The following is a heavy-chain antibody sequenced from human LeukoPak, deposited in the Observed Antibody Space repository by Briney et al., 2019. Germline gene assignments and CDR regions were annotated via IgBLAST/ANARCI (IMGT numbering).Heavy chain of an antibody. CDR1: GFTFSSFSSYA. J-gene: IGHJ4*02. V-gene: IGHV3-23*01. CDR2: ISGSGGIT. CDR3: ATPADLGY. Sequence: PGGSLRLSCAASGFTFSSFSSYAMTWVRQAPGKGLEWVSGISGSGGITYYADSVKGRFTISGDNSKNTLYLQMNSLRAEDTAVYYCATPADLGYWGQGTLVTVSS. D-gene: IGHD7-27*01.